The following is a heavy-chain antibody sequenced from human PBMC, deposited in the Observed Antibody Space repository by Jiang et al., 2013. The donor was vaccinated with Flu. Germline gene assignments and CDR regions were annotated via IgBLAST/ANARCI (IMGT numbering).Heavy chain of an antibody. V-gene: IGHV1-2*02. J-gene: IGHJ6*02. Sequence: SGAEVKKPGASVMVSCKASGYTFTGYYMHWVRQAPGQGLEWMGWINTNSGGTNYAQKFQGRVTMTRDTSISTAYMEPSRLRSDDTAVYYCARVRTSADSYVVYYYYGMEVWGQGTTVTVSS. CDR1: GYTFTGYY. D-gene: IGHD5-18*01. CDR2: INTNSGGT. CDR3: ARVRTSADSYVVYYYYGMEV.